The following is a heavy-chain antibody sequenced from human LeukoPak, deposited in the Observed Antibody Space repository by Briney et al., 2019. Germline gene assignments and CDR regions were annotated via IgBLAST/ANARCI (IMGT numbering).Heavy chain of an antibody. D-gene: IGHD6-13*01. CDR2: MNPNSGNT. J-gene: IGHJ4*02. Sequence: ASVKVSCKASGYTFTSYDINWVRRATGQGLEWMGWMNPNSGNTGYAQKFQGRVTMTRNTSISTAYMELSSLRSEDTAVYYCARGWADIAAAECFDYWGQGTLVTVSS. V-gene: IGHV1-8*01. CDR3: ARGWADIAAAECFDY. CDR1: GYTFTSYD.